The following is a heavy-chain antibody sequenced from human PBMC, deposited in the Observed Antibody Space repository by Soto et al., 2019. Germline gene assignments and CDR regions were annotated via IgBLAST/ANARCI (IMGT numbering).Heavy chain of an antibody. CDR2: TYYRSKWYN. J-gene: IGHJ4*02. CDR3: ARQYASSWFIDS. Sequence: PSQTLSLTCAISGDSVSSNSAAWNWIRQSPSRGLEWLGRTYYRSKWYNDYAVSVRSRITIKSDTSSNQFSLQLNSVTPEDTAVYYCARQYASSWFIDSWGLGTLVTVSS. D-gene: IGHD6-13*01. V-gene: IGHV6-1*01. CDR1: GDSVSSNSAA.